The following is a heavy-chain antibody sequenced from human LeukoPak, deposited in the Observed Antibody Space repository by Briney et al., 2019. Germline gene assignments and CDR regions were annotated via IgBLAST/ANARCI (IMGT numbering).Heavy chain of an antibody. CDR2: ISGSGGST. V-gene: IGHV3-23*01. Sequence: GGSLGLSCAASGFTFSSYAMSWVRQAPGKGLEWLSGISGSGGSTYYADSVKGRFTISRDNSKNTLYLQMNSLRAEDTAVYYCAKTPGRYSYGILDYWGQGTPVTVSS. CDR3: AKTPGRYSYGILDY. J-gene: IGHJ4*02. CDR1: GFTFSSYA. D-gene: IGHD5-18*01.